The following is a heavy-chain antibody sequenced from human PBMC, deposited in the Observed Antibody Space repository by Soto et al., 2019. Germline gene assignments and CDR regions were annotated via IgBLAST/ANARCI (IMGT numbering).Heavy chain of an antibody. D-gene: IGHD2-21*02. CDR2: INHSGRT. J-gene: IGHJ4*02. CDR3: GRSPTGLLFRYYFDY. Sequence: QVQLQQWGAGLLKPSETLSLTCAVYGGSFSGYYWSWIRQPPGKGLEWIGQINHSGRTNYNPSLKRRVTIXXDXSXNQFSLKLSSVTVAVTSVYYCGRSPTGLLFRYYFDYWGQGTLVTVSS. CDR1: GGSFSGYY. V-gene: IGHV4-34*01.